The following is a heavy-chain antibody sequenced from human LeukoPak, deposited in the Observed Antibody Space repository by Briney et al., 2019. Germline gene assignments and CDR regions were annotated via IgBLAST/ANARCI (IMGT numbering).Heavy chain of an antibody. CDR1: GYSFTSYW. D-gene: IGHD2-21*02. V-gene: IGHV5-51*01. J-gene: IGHJ4*02. CDR2: IYPGDSDT. CDR3: ARLAYCGGDCYWGPMDY. Sequence: GESLRISCKGSGYSFTSYWIGWVRQMPGKGLEWMGIIYPGDSDTRYSPSFQGQVTISADKSISTAYLQWSSLKASDTAMYYCARLAYCGGDCYWGPMDYWGQGTLVTVSS.